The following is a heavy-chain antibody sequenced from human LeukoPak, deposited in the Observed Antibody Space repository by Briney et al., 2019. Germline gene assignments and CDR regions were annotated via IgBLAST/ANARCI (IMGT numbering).Heavy chain of an antibody. CDR2: FDPEDGET. CDR1: GYTLTELS. CDR3: ATFPMHYYDSSGYRVDDY. D-gene: IGHD3-22*01. Sequence: ASVKVSCKVSGYTLTELSMHWVRQAPGKGLEWMGGFDPEDGETIYAQKFQGRVTMTEDTSTDTAYMELSSLRSEDMAVYYCATFPMHYYDSSGYRVDDYWGQGTLVTVSS. J-gene: IGHJ4*02. V-gene: IGHV1-24*01.